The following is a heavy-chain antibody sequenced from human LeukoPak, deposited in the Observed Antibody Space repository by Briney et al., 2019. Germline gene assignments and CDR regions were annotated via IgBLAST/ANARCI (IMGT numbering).Heavy chain of an antibody. CDR1: GCTFTSYG. CDR2: ISAYNGNT. J-gene: IGHJ4*02. CDR3: ARIHVLRYFDWLLSYLDY. V-gene: IGHV1-18*01. D-gene: IGHD3-9*01. Sequence: ASVKVSCKASGCTFTSYGISWVRQAPGQGLEWMGWISAYNGNTNYAQKLQGRVTMTTDTSTSTAYMELRSLRSDDTAVYYCARIHVLRYFDWLLSYLDYWGQGTLVTVSS.